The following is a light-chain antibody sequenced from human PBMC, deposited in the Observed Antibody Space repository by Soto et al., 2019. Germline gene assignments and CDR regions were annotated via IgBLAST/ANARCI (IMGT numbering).Light chain of an antibody. Sequence: EIVLTQSPGTLSLSPGERATLSCRASQTTSDSYLGWYQQKPGQAPRLLIYDTSNRAIGIPDRFSGSGSGTDFTLTISRLEPEDFAVYYCQQYGNSPPYTFGQGTTLEI. J-gene: IGKJ2*01. V-gene: IGKV3-20*01. CDR1: QTTSDSY. CDR3: QQYGNSPPYT. CDR2: DTS.